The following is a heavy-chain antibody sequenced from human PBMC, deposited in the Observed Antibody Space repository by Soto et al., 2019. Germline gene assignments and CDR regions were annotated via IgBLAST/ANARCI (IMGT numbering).Heavy chain of an antibody. J-gene: IGHJ4*02. Sequence: QVQLVESGGGLVKPGGSLRLSCAASGFTFSDYYMSWIRQAPGKGLEWVSYISSSGSTIYYADSVKGRFTISRDSAKNSLYLQMNSLRAEATAVYYSARAHLSYESRGYPDYWGQGTLVTVSS. CDR1: GFTFSDYY. CDR2: ISSSGSTI. V-gene: IGHV3-11*01. CDR3: ARAHLSYESRGYPDY. D-gene: IGHD3-22*01.